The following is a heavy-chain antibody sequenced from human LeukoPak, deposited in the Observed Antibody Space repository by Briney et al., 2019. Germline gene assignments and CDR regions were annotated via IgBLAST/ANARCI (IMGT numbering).Heavy chain of an antibody. CDR3: AREAPRGIAVAGTVDY. CDR1: GDSVSSNSAA. D-gene: IGHD6-19*01. V-gene: IGHV6-1*01. J-gene: IGHJ4*02. Sequence: SQTLSLTCAISGDSVSSNSAAWNWIRQSPSSGLEWLGRTYYRSKWYNDYAVSVKSRITINPDTSKNQFSLQLNSVTPEDTAVYYCAREAPRGIAVAGTVDYWGQGTLITVSS. CDR2: TYYRSKWYN.